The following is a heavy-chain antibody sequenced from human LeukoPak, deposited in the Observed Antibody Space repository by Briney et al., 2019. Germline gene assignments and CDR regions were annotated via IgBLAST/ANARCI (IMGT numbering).Heavy chain of an antibody. Sequence: PSETLSLTCTVSGDSISSYYWSWIRQPPGKGLEWIGYIYYSGTTNYNPSLKSRVTISVDTSKNQFSLKLSSVTAADTAVYYCARGVYIAAAQYGYWGQGTLVTLSS. CDR3: ARGVYIAAAQYGY. V-gene: IGHV4-59*01. CDR2: IYYSGTT. CDR1: GDSISSYY. J-gene: IGHJ4*02. D-gene: IGHD6-13*01.